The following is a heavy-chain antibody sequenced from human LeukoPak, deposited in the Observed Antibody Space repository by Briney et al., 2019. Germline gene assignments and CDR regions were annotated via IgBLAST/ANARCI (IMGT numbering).Heavy chain of an antibody. CDR1: GGSISTYY. CDR2: IYYSGTT. Sequence: SETLSFTCTVSGGSISTYYWSWIRQPPGEGLEWIGYIYYSGTTNSNPSLKSRATISVDTSKNQFSLKVNSVTAADTAVYYCARGASGSLHDAFDIWGQGTMVTVSS. V-gene: IGHV4-59*01. CDR3: ARGASGSLHDAFDI. J-gene: IGHJ3*02. D-gene: IGHD1-26*01.